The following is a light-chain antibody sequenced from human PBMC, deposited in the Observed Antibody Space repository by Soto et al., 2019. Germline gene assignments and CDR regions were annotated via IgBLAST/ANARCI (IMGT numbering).Light chain of an antibody. J-gene: IGKJ2*01. V-gene: IGKV1-39*01. Sequence: DLQLTQSPSPLSASVGDRVAITCLASQSISTYLNWYQQKPGKAPKVLIYAASNLQSGVPPRFSGSGSGTDFTLTISSLQPEDVATYFCQQFDELPRTFGQGTKLEIK. CDR2: AAS. CDR3: QQFDELPRT. CDR1: QSISTY.